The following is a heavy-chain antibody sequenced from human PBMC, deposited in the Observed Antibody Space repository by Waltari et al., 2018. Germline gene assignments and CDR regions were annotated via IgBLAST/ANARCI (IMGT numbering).Heavy chain of an antibody. CDR2: IRQDGGER. Sequence: EVQMVESGGGLVPPGGSLRLSCAASGFTFSTYWMNWVRQAPGKGREWVANIRQDGGERYYVDSVRGRFTISRDNPKNSVYLQMNSLRAEDTAVYYCARGGTGFDPWGQGTLVTVSS. V-gene: IGHV3-7*04. CDR1: GFTFSTYW. CDR3: ARGGTGFDP. J-gene: IGHJ5*02.